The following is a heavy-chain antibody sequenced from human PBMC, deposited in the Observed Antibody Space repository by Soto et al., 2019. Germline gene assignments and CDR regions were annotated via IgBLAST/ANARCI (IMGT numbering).Heavy chain of an antibody. CDR1: GYSFRSYL. CDR3: ARHLHSDSVHITPVSPDY. V-gene: IGHV5-51*01. Sequence: GESLKISCKTSGYSFRSYLIGWVRQMPGKGLEWMAIIYPGDSNTRYSPSFQGQVTISADKSISTAFLQWSSLKAADSAMYYCARHLHSDSVHITPVSPDYWGQRTLVTVSS. J-gene: IGHJ4*02. D-gene: IGHD4-4*01. CDR2: IYPGDSNT.